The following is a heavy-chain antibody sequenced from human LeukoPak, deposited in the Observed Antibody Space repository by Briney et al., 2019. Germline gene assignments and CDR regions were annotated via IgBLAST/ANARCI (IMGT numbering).Heavy chain of an antibody. V-gene: IGHV3-9*01. CDR1: GFPRDNYA. Sequence: ALRPPFAGPGFPRDNYAIHLVRQAPGKGLEWLPSILWSRGYIVYTVSVKGRFTIHRDIAENSVDWQMNRHRPGHTAFFYCAKVRGTYSTGYFFDYWGQGTLVTVSS. CDR3: AKVRGTYSTGYFFDY. J-gene: IGHJ4*02. D-gene: IGHD6-19*01. CDR2: ILWSRGYI.